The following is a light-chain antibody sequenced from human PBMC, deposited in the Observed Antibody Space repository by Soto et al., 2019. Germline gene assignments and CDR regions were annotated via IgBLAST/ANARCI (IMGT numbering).Light chain of an antibody. Sequence: DSVLTQSPLSLPVTPGEPASISCRSSQSLLHSNGYSYLDWYMQKPGQSPQILIYMVSNPASGVPDGIRGSALGTDLTLKSSRVEADDVGVYYCMQALKAWLFG. CDR1: QSLLHSNGYSY. CDR2: MVS. CDR3: MQALKAWL. V-gene: IGKV2-28*01. J-gene: IGKJ4*01.